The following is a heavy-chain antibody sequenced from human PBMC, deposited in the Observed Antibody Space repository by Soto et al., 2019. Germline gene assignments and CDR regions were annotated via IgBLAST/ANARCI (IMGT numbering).Heavy chain of an antibody. V-gene: IGHV1-18*01. D-gene: IGHD3-3*02. CDR3: ARDIFGHVDAFDL. Sequence: GASVKVSCKASGYIFSSFYINWVRQAPGQGLEWMGWTSGYSGNSKYAQKFQGRVNMTTDTSTNTGYMEMRSLTSDDTAVYYCARDIFGHVDAFDLWGQGTMVTVSS. CDR2: TSGYSGNS. J-gene: IGHJ3*01. CDR1: GYIFSSFY.